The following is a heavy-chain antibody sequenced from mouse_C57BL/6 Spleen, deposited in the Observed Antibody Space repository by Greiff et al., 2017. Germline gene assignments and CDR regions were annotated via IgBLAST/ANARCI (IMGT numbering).Heavy chain of an antibody. J-gene: IGHJ2*01. D-gene: IGHD2-5*01. Sequence: VKLMESGPELVKPGASVKISCKASGYAFSSSWMNWVKQRPGTGLEWIGRIYPGDGDTNYNGKFKGKATLTADKSSSTAYMQLSSLTSEDSAVYVCARWESNLYYFDYWGQGTTLTVSS. CDR1: GYAFSSSW. CDR2: IYPGDGDT. CDR3: ARWESNLYYFDY. V-gene: IGHV1-82*01.